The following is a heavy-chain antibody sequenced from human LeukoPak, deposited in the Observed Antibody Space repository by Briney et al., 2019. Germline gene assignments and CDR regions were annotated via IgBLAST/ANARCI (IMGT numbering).Heavy chain of an antibody. D-gene: IGHD1-26*01. CDR2: ISYDGSNK. CDR1: GFTLSSYG. Sequence: GSLRLSFAASGFTLSSYGMHWVRPAPGKGLEWVAVISYDGSNKYYADSVKGRFTISRDNSKNTLYLQMNSLRAEDTAVYYCARGPAANSGNYYAGDYWGQGTLVTVSS. CDR3: ARGPAANSGNYYAGDY. V-gene: IGHV3-30*03. J-gene: IGHJ4*02.